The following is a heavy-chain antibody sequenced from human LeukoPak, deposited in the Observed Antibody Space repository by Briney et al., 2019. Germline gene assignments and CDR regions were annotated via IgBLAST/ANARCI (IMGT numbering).Heavy chain of an antibody. CDR3: AREATWGEWYFDH. J-gene: IGHJ4*02. Sequence: GGSLRLSCVASGITFSRHGMDWVRQAPGKGLEWVAVIADDGGVKQYADSVKGRFTVSRDNSKSTLYLQMNGLSVEDTAIFFCAREATWGEWYFDHWGQGTPVTVSS. D-gene: IGHD3-3*01. CDR1: GITFSRHG. V-gene: IGHV3-30*03. CDR2: IADDGGVK.